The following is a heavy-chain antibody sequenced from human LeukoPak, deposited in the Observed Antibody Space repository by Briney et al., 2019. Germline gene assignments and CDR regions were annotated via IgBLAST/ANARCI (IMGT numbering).Heavy chain of an antibody. Sequence: SETLSLTCAVYGGSFSGYYWSWIRQPPGKGLEWIGEINHSGSTNYNPSLKSRVTISVDTSKNQFSLKLGSVTAADTAVYYCARGGRRDYDILTGALDPWGQGTLVTVSS. CDR3: ARGGRRDYDILTGALDP. V-gene: IGHV4-34*01. CDR2: INHSGST. CDR1: GGSFSGYY. J-gene: IGHJ5*02. D-gene: IGHD3-9*01.